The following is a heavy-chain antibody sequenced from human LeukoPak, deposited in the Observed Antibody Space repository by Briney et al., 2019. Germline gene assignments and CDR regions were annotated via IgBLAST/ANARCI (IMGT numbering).Heavy chain of an antibody. CDR2: ISWNSGSI. D-gene: IGHD6-13*01. CDR3: AKDATAAGTGFDY. Sequence: GRSLRLSCAASGFTFDDYAMHWVRQAPGKGLEWVSGISWNSGSIGYADSVKGRFTISRDNAKNSLYLQMNSLRAEDTALYYCAKDATAAGTGFDYWGQGTLVTVSS. CDR1: GFTFDDYA. J-gene: IGHJ4*02. V-gene: IGHV3-9*01.